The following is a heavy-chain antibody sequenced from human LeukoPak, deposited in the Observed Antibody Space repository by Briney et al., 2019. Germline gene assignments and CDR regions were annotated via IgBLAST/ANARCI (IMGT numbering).Heavy chain of an antibody. CDR1: GFTFSSYA. Sequence: GGSLRLSCAASGFTFSSYAMHWVRQAPGKGLEWVAVISYDGSNKYYADSVKGRFTISRDNSKNTLYLQMNSLRAEDTAVYYCARALLTDIVVVVAAPGAFDIWGQGTMVTVSS. CDR2: ISYDGSNK. J-gene: IGHJ3*02. V-gene: IGHV3-30-3*01. D-gene: IGHD2-15*01. CDR3: ARALLTDIVVVVAAPGAFDI.